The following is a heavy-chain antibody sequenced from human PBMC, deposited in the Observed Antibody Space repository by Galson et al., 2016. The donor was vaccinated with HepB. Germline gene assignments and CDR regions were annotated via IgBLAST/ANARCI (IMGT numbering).Heavy chain of an antibody. CDR1: GFRFSDFW. J-gene: IGHJ4*02. CDR3: AKHGLSAGDY. D-gene: IGHD2-21*01. V-gene: IGHV3-7*03. CDR2: IRPDGRDS. Sequence: SLRLSCAVSGFRFSDFWMSWVRQAPGKGLEWVANIRPDGRDSEYVDSDVKSRFTISRDNVKNSLYLQMSRLRSEDTAVYYCAKHGLSAGDYWGQGTLVTASS.